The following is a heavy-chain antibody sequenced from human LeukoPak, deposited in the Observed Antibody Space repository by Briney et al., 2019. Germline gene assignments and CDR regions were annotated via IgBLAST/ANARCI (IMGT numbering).Heavy chain of an antibody. CDR2: IYYSGST. V-gene: IGHV4-59*08. D-gene: IGHD4-17*01. CDR3: AGGGDQRN. Sequence: SETLSLTCTVSGGSISSYYWSWIRQPPGKGLEWIGYIYYSGSTNCNPSLKSRVTISVDTSKNQFSLKLSSVTAADTAVYYCAGGGDQRNWGQGTLVTVSS. CDR1: GGSISSYY. J-gene: IGHJ4*02.